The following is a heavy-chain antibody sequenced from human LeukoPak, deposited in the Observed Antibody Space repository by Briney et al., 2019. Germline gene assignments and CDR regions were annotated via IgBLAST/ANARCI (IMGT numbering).Heavy chain of an antibody. Sequence: PGGSLRLSCAASGFTFSSYWMSWVRLAPGKGLEWVANIKQDGSEKYYVDSVRGRFSISRDNSKNSLYLQMNGLRADDTAVYYCARVITVYNVYEEVAEYFQYWGQGTLVTVSS. D-gene: IGHD5/OR15-5a*01. CDR2: IKQDGSEK. CDR3: ARVITVYNVYEEVAEYFQY. J-gene: IGHJ1*01. V-gene: IGHV3-7*01. CDR1: GFTFSSYW.